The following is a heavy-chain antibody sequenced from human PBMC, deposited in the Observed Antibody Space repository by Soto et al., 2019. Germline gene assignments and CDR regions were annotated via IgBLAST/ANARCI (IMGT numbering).Heavy chain of an antibody. J-gene: IGHJ3*02. CDR3: ARVIQRRGSNLNAFDI. Sequence: SVKVSCKDSGGTFSSYAISWVRQAPGQGLEWMGGIIPIFGTANYAQKFQGRVTITADESTSTAYMELSSLRSEDTAVYYCARVIQRRGSNLNAFDIWGQGTMVTVSS. CDR2: IIPIFGTA. D-gene: IGHD5-12*01. CDR1: GGTFSSYA. V-gene: IGHV1-69*13.